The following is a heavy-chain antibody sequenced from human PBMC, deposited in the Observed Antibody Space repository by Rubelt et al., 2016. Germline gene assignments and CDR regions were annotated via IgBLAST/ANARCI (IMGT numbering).Heavy chain of an antibody. D-gene: IGHD2-2*01. Sequence: VQLVESGGGLVQPGGSLRLSCAASGFTFSSYAMHWVRQAPGKGLEWVAVISYDGSNKYYADSVKGRFTISRDNSKNTLYLQMNSLRAEDTAVYYCAKPGYCSSTSCYAAFDYWGQGTLVTVSS. CDR1: GFTFSSYA. CDR2: ISYDGSNK. CDR3: AKPGYCSSTSCYAAFDY. V-gene: IGHV3-30*18. J-gene: IGHJ4*02.